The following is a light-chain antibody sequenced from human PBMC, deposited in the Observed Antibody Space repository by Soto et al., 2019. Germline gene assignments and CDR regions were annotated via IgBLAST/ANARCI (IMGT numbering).Light chain of an antibody. Sequence: QSVLTQTASVSGSPGQSITSAGTGSSTDVGGYNYVSWYQQHPGKAPKLMIFEVIDRPSGVSNRFSGAKSGNTASLTISGLQAEDEADYYGSSYTGGSVLFGGGTKLTVL. V-gene: IGLV2-14*01. CDR2: EVI. CDR3: SSYTGGSVL. J-gene: IGLJ3*02. CDR1: STDVGGYNY.